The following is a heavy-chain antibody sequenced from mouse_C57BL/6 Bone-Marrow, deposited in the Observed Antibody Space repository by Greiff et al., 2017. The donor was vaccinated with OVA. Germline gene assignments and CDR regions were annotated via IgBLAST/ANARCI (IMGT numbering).Heavy chain of an antibody. CDR2: IYPGSGNT. D-gene: IGHD1-1*01. V-gene: IGHV1-76*01. CDR3: ARGGTVVAKVDY. Sequence: QVQLQQSGAELVRPGASVKLSCKASGYTFTDYYINWVKQRPGQGLEWIARIYPGSGNTYYNEKFKGKATLTAEKSSSTAYMQLSSLTSEDSAVYFCARGGTVVAKVDYWGQGTTLTVSS. CDR1: GYTFTDYY. J-gene: IGHJ2*01.